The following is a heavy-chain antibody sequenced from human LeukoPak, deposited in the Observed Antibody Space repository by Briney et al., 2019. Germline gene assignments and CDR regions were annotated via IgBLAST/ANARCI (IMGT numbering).Heavy chain of an antibody. J-gene: IGHJ4*02. D-gene: IGHD1-26*01. CDR1: GFTFSSYA. CDR2: ISGDGGST. Sequence: PGRSLRLSCAASGFTFSSYAMHWVRQAPGKGLEWVSLISGDGGSTYYADSVKGRFTISRDNSKNSLYLQMNSLRTEDTALYYCAKGGIVGAITIDYWGQGTLVTVSS. CDR3: AKGGIVGAITIDY. V-gene: IGHV3-43*02.